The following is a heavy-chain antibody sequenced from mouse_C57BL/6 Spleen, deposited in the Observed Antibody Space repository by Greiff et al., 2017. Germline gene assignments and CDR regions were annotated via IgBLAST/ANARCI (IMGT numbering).Heavy chain of an antibody. J-gene: IGHJ4*01. CDR2: IHPNSGST. V-gene: IGHV1-64*01. CDR3: AKNYEYAMDY. CDR1: GYTFTSYW. Sequence: QVQLQQPGAGLVKPGASVKLSCKASGYTFTSYWMHWVKQSPGQGLEWIGMIHPNSGSTNYNEKFKSKATLTVDQSPSTDYMQLSSLTSDDSAVYFCAKNYEYAMDYWGQGTSVTVSS. D-gene: IGHD1-1*01.